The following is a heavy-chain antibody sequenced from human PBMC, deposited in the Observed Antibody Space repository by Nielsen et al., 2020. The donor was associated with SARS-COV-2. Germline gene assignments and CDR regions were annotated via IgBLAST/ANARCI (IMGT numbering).Heavy chain of an antibody. CDR1: GFSLRRDW. J-gene: IGHJ4*02. Sequence: GESLKISCSASGFSLRRDWMSWVRQAPGKGLEWVADIKPDGLEKNYVDSVKGRFTISRDNGRNSVYLEVNSLRVEDTAVYYCAKDRRRYFDWTDWGQGTLVTVSS. CDR2: IKPDGLEK. D-gene: IGHD3-9*01. V-gene: IGHV3-7*03. CDR3: AKDRRRYFDWTD.